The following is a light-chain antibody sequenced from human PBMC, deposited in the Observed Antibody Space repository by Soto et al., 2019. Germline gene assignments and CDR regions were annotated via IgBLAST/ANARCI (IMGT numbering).Light chain of an antibody. J-gene: IGLJ1*01. CDR3: QSYDSSLTGRV. V-gene: IGLV1-40*01. CDR2: GNS. Sequence: QAVLTQPPSVSGAPGQRVTISCTGSSSNIGAGYDVHWYQQLPGTAPKLLIYGNSNRSSGVPDRFSGSKSGTSASLAITGLQAEDEADYYCQSYDSSLTGRVFGTGTKLTVL. CDR1: SSNIGAGYD.